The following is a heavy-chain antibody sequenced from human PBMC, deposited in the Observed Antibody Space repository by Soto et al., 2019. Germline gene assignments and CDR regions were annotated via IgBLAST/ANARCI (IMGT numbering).Heavy chain of an antibody. D-gene: IGHD6-6*01. CDR3: ASGTQLGRYYYYYMDV. J-gene: IGHJ6*03. V-gene: IGHV4-61*08. CDR2: IYYSGST. CDR1: GGSISSGGCY. Sequence: SETMRLTWTVSGGSISSGGCYWSWIRQHPGKGLEWIGYIYYSGSTNYDPSLKSRVTISVDTSKNQFSPKLSSVTAADTAVYYCASGTQLGRYYYYYMDVWGKGTTVTVSS.